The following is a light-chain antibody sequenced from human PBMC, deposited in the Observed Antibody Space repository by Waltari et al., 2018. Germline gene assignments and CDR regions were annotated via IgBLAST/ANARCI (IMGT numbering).Light chain of an antibody. Sequence: QSVLTQPPSVPAAPGQRVTIPCPGGRSNLGNNSVSWSPQFPGTAPKLLIYENTERPSGIPGRFSGSKSGTSATLDITGLQAGDEADYYCGTWDSSLSGAVFGGGTHLTVL. CDR2: ENT. CDR1: RSNLGNNS. J-gene: IGLJ7*01. CDR3: GTWDSSLSGAV. V-gene: IGLV1-51*02.